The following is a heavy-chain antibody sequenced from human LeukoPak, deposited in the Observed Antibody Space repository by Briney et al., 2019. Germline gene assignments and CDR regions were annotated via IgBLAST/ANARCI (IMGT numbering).Heavy chain of an antibody. CDR1: GFTFNSYA. Sequence: PGRSLRLSCAASGFTFNSYAMHWVRQAPGKGLEWVAVISYDGSNKYYADSVKGRFTISRDNSKNTLYLQMNSLRGEDTAVYYCARDVKGVFDYWGQGTLVTVSS. J-gene: IGHJ4*02. CDR3: ARDVKGVFDY. CDR2: ISYDGSNK. V-gene: IGHV3-30-3*01.